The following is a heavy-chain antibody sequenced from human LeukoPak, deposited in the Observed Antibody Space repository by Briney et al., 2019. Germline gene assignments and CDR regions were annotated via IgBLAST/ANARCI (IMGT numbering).Heavy chain of an antibody. J-gene: IGHJ3*02. CDR2: ISSSSSYI. CDR3: ARPSSGYYVGNGAFDI. CDR1: GFTFSSYW. V-gene: IGHV3-21*01. Sequence: GGSLRLSCAASGFTFSSYWMSWVRQAPGKGLEWVSSISSSSSYIYYADSVKGRFTISRDNAKNSLYLQMNSLRAEDTAVYYCARPSSGYYVGNGAFDIWGQGTMVTVSS. D-gene: IGHD3-22*01.